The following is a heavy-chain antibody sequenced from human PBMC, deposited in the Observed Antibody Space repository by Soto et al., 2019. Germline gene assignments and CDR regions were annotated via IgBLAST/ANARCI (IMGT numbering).Heavy chain of an antibody. CDR2: INPNSGGT. D-gene: IGHD6-19*01. Sequence: SVKVSCKASGYTFTGYYMHWVRQAPGQGLEWMGWINPNSGGTNYAQKFQGWVTMTRDTSTSTAYMELSRLRSDDTAVYYCARDPGIAVAAPLYYFDYWGQGTLVTVSS. CDR1: GYTFTGYY. J-gene: IGHJ4*02. CDR3: ARDPGIAVAAPLYYFDY. V-gene: IGHV1-2*04.